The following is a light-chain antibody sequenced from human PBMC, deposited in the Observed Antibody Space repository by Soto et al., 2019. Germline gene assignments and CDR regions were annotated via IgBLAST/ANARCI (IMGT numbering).Light chain of an antibody. J-gene: IGKJ1*01. CDR1: QSVLYSSNNKNY. CDR2: WAS. Sequence: DIVMTQSPDSLAVSLGERATINCKSSQSVLYSSNNKNYLAWYQQKPGQPPKLLIYWASTRESGVPDRFSGSGSGTEFTLTISSLQAEDVAVYYCQQYYSTPWTFRQGTNVEIK. CDR3: QQYYSTPWT. V-gene: IGKV4-1*01.